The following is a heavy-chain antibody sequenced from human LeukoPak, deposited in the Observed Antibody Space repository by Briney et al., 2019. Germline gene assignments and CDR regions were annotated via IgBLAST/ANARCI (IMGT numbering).Heavy chain of an antibody. Sequence: PGGSLRLSCAASGFTLSDLYMDWVRQAPGKGLEWVARTRNKANSYSIEYAASVNGRFTISRDDSKNSVYLQMNSLKIEDMAVYYCARGHKGFGYWGQGTLVTVSS. CDR3: ARGHKGFGY. V-gene: IGHV3-72*01. J-gene: IGHJ4*02. CDR2: TRNKANSYSI. CDR1: GFTLSDLY.